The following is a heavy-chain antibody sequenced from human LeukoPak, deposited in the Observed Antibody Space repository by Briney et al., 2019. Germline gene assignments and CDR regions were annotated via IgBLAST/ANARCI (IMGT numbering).Heavy chain of an antibody. CDR2: ISYDGSNK. CDR3: AKADSSGWDFDY. V-gene: IGHV3-30*18. CDR1: GFTFSSYG. J-gene: IGHJ4*02. Sequence: GRSLRLSCAASGFTFSSYGTHWVRQAPGKGLEWVAVISYDGSNKYYADSVKGRFTISRDNSKNTLYLQMNSLRAEDTAVYYCAKADSSGWDFDYWGQGTLVTVSS. D-gene: IGHD6-19*01.